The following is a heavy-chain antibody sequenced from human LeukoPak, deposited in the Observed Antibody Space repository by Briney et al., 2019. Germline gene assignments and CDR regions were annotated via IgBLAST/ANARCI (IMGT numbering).Heavy chain of an antibody. V-gene: IGHV1-2*02. CDR2: VNPDTGGT. D-gene: IGHD3-22*01. CDR3: ARGGYYASSGYYPPDAFDI. CDR1: GYTFTGYY. Sequence: ASVKVSCKASGYTFTGYYIHWVRQAPGQGLEWMGWVNPDTGGTNYAQKFQGRVTMTRDTSISTAYMELSRLRSDDTAVYYCARGGYYASSGYYPPDAFDIWGQGTMVTVSS. J-gene: IGHJ3*02.